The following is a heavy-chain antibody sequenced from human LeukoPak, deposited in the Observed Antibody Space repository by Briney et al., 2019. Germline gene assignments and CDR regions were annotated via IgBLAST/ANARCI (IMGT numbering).Heavy chain of an antibody. D-gene: IGHD1-26*01. CDR1: GFTFSSYA. CDR2: ISYDGSNK. J-gene: IGHJ4*02. CDR3: ARFPVGSYY. V-gene: IGHV3-30*04. Sequence: GGSLRLSCAASGFTFSSYAMHWFRQAPGKGLEWVAVISYDGSNKYYADSVKGRFTISRDNSKNTLYLQMNSQRAEDTAVYYCARFPVGSYYWGQGTLVTVSS.